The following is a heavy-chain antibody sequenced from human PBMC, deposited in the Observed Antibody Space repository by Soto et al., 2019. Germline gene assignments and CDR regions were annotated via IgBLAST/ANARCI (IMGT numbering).Heavy chain of an antibody. CDR1: GFSLSNARMG. CDR3: ARIRESHYDFWSRTFDP. J-gene: IGHJ5*01. CDR2: IFSNDEK. Sequence: QVTLKESGPVLVKPTETLTLTCTVSGFSLSNARMGVSWIRQPPGKALEWLAHIFSNDEKSYSTSLKSRLTISKDTSKSQVVLTMANMDPVDTATYYSARIRESHYDFWSRTFDPWGQGTLVTVSS. V-gene: IGHV2-26*01. D-gene: IGHD3-3*01.